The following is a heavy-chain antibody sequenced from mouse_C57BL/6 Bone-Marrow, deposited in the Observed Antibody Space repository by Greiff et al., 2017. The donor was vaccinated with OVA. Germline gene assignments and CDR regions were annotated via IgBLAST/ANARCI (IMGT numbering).Heavy chain of an antibody. D-gene: IGHD3-1*01. V-gene: IGHV1-85*01. J-gene: IGHJ2*01. CDR1: GYTFTSYD. CDR3: ARRAGYFDY. CDR2: IYPSDGCT. Sequence: VQLQQSGPELVKPGASVQLSCKASGYTFTSYDINWVKQRPGQGLVWIGWIYPSDGCTKYNEKFTGTATLIVDTSAGTSYMELHSLTSEDSAVYLWARRAGYFDYWGQGTTLTVSS.